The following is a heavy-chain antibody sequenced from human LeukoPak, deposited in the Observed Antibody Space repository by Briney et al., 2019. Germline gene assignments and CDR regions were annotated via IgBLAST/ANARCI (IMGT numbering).Heavy chain of an antibody. D-gene: IGHD4-23*01. CDR2: IDPEDNEK. Sequence: ASVRISCKISGQTFTDYYIHWVQQAPGRGLEWMGLIDPEDNEKTYAERFEDRLTITADTSLDTAYMELSSLGSEDTAMYYCATVGGGFCGNSTCPRHAFHIWGQGTMVTVSS. CDR3: ATVGGGFCGNSTCPRHAFHI. J-gene: IGHJ3*02. CDR1: GQTFTDYY. V-gene: IGHV1-69-2*01.